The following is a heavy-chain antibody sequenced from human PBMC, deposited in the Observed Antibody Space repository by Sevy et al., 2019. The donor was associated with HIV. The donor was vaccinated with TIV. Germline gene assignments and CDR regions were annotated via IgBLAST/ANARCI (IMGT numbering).Heavy chain of an antibody. CDR2: IKGDGSEK. CDR3: ARDCSSTSCLWGLDV. D-gene: IGHD2-2*01. V-gene: IGHV3-7*03. CDR1: GFTFSSYW. Sequence: GGSLRLSCAASGFTFSSYWMSWVRQAPGKGLEWVANIKGDGSEKYYVASVKGRFTISRDNAKNSLYLQMNSLRAEDTAVYYCARDCSSTSCLWGLDVWGQGTTVTVSS. J-gene: IGHJ6*02.